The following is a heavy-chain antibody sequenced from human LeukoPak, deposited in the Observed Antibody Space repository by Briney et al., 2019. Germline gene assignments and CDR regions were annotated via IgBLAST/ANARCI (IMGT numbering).Heavy chain of an antibody. D-gene: IGHD1-1*01. J-gene: IGHJ3*02. V-gene: IGHV3-21*04. CDR2: ISSSSSYI. CDR3: ARHTTGYNSPRDSFNI. Sequence: GGSLRLSCAASGFTFSSYSMNWVRQAPGKGLEWVSSISSSSSYIYYADSVKGRFTISRDNAKNSLYLQMNSLRAEDTAVYYCARHTTGYNSPRDSFNIWGQGTMVTVSS. CDR1: GFTFSSYS.